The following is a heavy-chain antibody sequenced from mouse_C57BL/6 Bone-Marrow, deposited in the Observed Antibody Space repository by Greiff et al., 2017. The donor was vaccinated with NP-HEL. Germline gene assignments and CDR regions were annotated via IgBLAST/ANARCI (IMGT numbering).Heavy chain of an antibody. Sequence: QVQLQQSGSELRSPGSSVKLSCKDFDSEVFPIAYMSWVRQKPGHGFEWIGGILPSIGRTIYGEKFEDKATLDADTLSNTAYLELNSLTSEDSAIYYCARMGYYYGSSYPGYFDYWGQGTTLTVSS. V-gene: IGHV15-2*01. D-gene: IGHD1-1*01. CDR1: DSEVFPIAY. J-gene: IGHJ2*01. CDR3: ARMGYYYGSSYPGYFDY. CDR2: ILPSIGRT.